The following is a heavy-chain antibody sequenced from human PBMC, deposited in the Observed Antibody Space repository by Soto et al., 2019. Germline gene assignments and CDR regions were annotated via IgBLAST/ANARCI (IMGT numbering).Heavy chain of an antibody. D-gene: IGHD1-1*01. CDR3: ARGRYGDY. Sequence: QVHLVQSGAEVKNPGASVKVSCKASGYTFTSYGITWVRQAPGHGLEWMGWISAHNGNTDYAQKLQGRVIVTRDTSTSTAYMELRSLRSDDTAVYYCARGRYGDYWGQGALVTVSS. CDR1: GYTFTSYG. J-gene: IGHJ4*02. V-gene: IGHV1-18*01. CDR2: ISAHNGNT.